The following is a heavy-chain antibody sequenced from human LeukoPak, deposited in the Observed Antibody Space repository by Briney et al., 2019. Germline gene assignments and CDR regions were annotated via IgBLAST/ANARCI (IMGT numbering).Heavy chain of an antibody. CDR2: IQYDGNNK. Sequence: GGSLRLSCAASGFTFSKYGMHWVRQAPGKGLEWLTFIQYDGNNKYYSDSVKGRFTISRDNSKNTLHLQMNSLRAEDTAVYYWGVWGPDSGYDCGRHYFDYWGQGTLVTVSS. D-gene: IGHD5-12*01. CDR3: GVWGPDSGYDCGRHYFDY. V-gene: IGHV3-30*02. CDR1: GFTFSKYG. J-gene: IGHJ4*02.